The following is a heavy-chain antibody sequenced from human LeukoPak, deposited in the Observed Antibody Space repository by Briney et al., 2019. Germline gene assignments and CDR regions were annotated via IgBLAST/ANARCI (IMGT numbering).Heavy chain of an antibody. V-gene: IGHV3-30*19. D-gene: IGHD3-22*01. CDR2: ISYDGSNK. CDR3: ARETYYYDDLVDY. CDR1: GYNFSPYW. J-gene: IGHJ4*02. Sequence: GGSLRLSCVASGYNFSPYWMSWVRQTPGKGLEWVAVISYDGSNKYYADSVKGRFTISRDNSKNTLYLQMNSLRAEDTAVYYCARETYYYDDLVDYWGQGTLVTVSS.